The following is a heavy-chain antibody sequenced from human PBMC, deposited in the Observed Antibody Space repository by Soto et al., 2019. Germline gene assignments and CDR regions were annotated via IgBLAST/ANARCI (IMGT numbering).Heavy chain of an antibody. J-gene: IGHJ5*02. Sequence: LSLTCTVSGASISNTEWWHWVRQPPGKGLEWIGEVHHSGDTNYNPSLKSRVTMSVGKSKNQFSLMLTSVTAADTAVYYCAKWHPLNPWGQGTLVTVSS. CDR3: AKWHPLNP. CDR1: GASISNTEW. V-gene: IGHV4-4*02. D-gene: IGHD2-8*01. CDR2: VHHSGDT.